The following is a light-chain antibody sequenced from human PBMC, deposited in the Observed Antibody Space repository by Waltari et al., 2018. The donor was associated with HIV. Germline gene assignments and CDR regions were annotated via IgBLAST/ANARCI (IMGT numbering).Light chain of an antibody. CDR2: DDT. V-gene: IGLV3-21*02. CDR3: QVWDSRGAHVV. J-gene: IGLJ2*01. Sequence: YVLTQPPSVSVAPGQTARITCGGDTIGRKSVHWYQQTPGQAPVLVVYDDTGRPSRIPERFSGSNSGNTATLTISSVEVGDEADYYCQVWDSRGAHVVFGGGTKLTVL. CDR1: TIGRKS.